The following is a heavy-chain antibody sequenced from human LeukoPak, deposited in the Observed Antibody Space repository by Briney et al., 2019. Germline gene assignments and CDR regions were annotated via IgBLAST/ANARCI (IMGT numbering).Heavy chain of an antibody. CDR2: IYYSGNT. J-gene: IGHJ4*02. D-gene: IGHD1-1*01. Sequence: SETLSLTCAVSGDSISTSNSYWGWIRRPPGKGLEWVGSIYYSGNTYYNPSLKSRVTISVDTSKNQFSLKLTSVTAADTAVYYCARQTGVGLFTLPGGQGTLVTVSS. V-gene: IGHV4-39*01. CDR1: GDSISTSNSY. CDR3: ARQTGVGLFTLP.